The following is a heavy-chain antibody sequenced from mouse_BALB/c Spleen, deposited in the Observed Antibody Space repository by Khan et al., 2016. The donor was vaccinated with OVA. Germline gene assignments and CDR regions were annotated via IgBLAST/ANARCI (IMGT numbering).Heavy chain of an antibody. CDR2: ISYSGNT. CDR1: GYSITSDYA. J-gene: IGHJ2*01. CDR3: ARVYGGDFDY. V-gene: IGHV3-2*02. Sequence: EVKLEGSGPGLVKPSQSLSLTCTVTGYSITSDYAWNWIRQFPGNKLEWMGFISYSGNTNYNPSFKSRTSITRDKTTNKCFLQLNSVTIEDTATYYCARVYGGDFDYWGQGTTLTVSS. D-gene: IGHD2-10*02.